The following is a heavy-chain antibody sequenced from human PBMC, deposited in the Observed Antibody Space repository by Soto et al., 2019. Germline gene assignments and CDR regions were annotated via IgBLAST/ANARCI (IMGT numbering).Heavy chain of an antibody. D-gene: IGHD1-26*01. CDR1: GGSISSSSYY. Sequence: PSETLSLTCTVSGGSISSSSYYWGWIRQPPGKGLEWIGSIYYSGSTYYNPSLKSRVTMSVDTSKNQFSMRLRSATAADTAVYYCASPSGNYYSAYYFDSWGQGTLVTVSS. CDR2: IYYSGST. J-gene: IGHJ4*02. V-gene: IGHV4-39*01. CDR3: ASPSGNYYSAYYFDS.